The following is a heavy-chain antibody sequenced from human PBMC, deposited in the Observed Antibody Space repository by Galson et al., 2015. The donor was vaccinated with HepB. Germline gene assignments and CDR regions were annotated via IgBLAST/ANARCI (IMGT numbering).Heavy chain of an antibody. J-gene: IGHJ4*02. Sequence: SLRLSCAASGFTVSSNYMSWVRQAPGKGLEWVSVIYSGGSTYYADSVKGRFTISRDNSKNTLYLQMNSLRAEDTAVYYCARAPRGIEWELLVWPPAFDYWGQGTLVTVSS. D-gene: IGHD1-26*01. CDR2: IYSGGST. V-gene: IGHV3-53*01. CDR1: GFTVSSNY. CDR3: ARAPRGIEWELLVWPPAFDY.